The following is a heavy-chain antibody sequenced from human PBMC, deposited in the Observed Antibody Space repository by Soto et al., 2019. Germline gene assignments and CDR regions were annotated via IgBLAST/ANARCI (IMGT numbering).Heavy chain of an antibody. Sequence: GGSLGLSCGAYGFSFSSFAMHWVRQAPGKGLEWVAVISYDGSNKYYADSVKGRFTISRDNSKNTLYLQMNSLRAEDTAVYYCARVIYDFWNYFDYWGQGILVTVSS. CDR1: GFSFSSFA. J-gene: IGHJ4*02. CDR2: ISYDGSNK. D-gene: IGHD3-3*01. V-gene: IGHV3-30-3*01. CDR3: ARVIYDFWNYFDY.